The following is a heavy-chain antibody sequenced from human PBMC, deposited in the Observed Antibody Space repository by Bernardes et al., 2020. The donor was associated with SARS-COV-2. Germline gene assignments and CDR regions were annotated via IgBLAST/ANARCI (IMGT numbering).Heavy chain of an antibody. CDR2: INPNSGGT. D-gene: IGHD3-22*01. Sequence: ASVKVSCKASGYTFTGYYMHWVRQAPGQGLEWMGWINPNSGGTNYAQKFQGWVTMTRDTSFSTAYMELSRLRSDDTAVYYCARAERNYYDSSGYPARVFYYWGQGTLVTVSS. CDR3: ARAERNYYDSSGYPARVFYY. CDR1: GYTFTGYY. V-gene: IGHV1-2*04. J-gene: IGHJ4*02.